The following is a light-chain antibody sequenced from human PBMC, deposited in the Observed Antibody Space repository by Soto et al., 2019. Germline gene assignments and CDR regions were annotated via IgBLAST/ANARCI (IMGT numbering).Light chain of an antibody. V-gene: IGKV3-11*01. CDR2: DAS. CDR3: QRRSNWPPYT. CDR1: QSIGNS. Sequence: DMVLTQSPATLSLSPGESATLSCRASQSIGNSLAWYQQKPGQAPRLLIYDASNRATGIPARFSGSGSGTDFPLTISSLEPEDFVVYYCQRRSNWPPYTFGQGTKLEIK. J-gene: IGKJ2*01.